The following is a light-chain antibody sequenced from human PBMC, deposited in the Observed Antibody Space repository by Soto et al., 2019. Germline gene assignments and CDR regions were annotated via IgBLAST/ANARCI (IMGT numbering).Light chain of an antibody. CDR1: QSVDTTF. CDR3: QQYMRSVT. V-gene: IGKV3-20*01. CDR2: GAS. Sequence: EIVLTHSPGSLSLSPGQRATLSCRASQSVDTTFFAWYQKKPGQAPRLLIYGASKRATGIPDRFSGSGSGPAFTLIISRLEHEDFAVYYCQQYMRSVTFGQGTKVEIK. J-gene: IGKJ1*01.